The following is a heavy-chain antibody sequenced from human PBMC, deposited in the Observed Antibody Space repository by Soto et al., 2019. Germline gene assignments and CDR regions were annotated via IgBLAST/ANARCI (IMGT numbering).Heavy chain of an antibody. D-gene: IGHD6-19*01. J-gene: IGHJ4*02. CDR2: INHSGNT. CDR1: GGSFSGYY. Sequence: PSETLSLTCAVYGGSFSGYYWSWIRQPPGKGLECIGGINHSGNTNYSPSLKSRVTLSVDTSKNQFSLKLSSMTAADTAIYYCARVGDSGWNFDSWGPGILVTVSS. V-gene: IGHV4-34*10. CDR3: ARVGDSGWNFDS.